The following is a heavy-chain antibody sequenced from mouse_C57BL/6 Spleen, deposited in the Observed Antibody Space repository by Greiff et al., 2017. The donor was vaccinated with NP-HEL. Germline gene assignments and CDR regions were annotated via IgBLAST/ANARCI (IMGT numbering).Heavy chain of an antibody. V-gene: IGHV1-69*01. J-gene: IGHJ2*01. CDR1: GYTFTSYW. CDR3: ARSDYGSSFDY. CDR2: IDPSESYT. D-gene: IGHD1-1*01. Sequence: VQLQQSGAELVMPGASVKLSCKASGYTFTSYWMHWVKQRPGQGLEWIGEIDPSESYTNYNQKFKGKSTLTVDKSSRTAYMQLSSLTSEDSAVYYCARSDYGSSFDYWGQGTTLTVSS.